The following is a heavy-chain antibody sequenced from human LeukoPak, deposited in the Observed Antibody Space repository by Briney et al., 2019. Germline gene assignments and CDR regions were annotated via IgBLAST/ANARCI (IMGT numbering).Heavy chain of an antibody. Sequence: PGGSLRLSCAASGFSLSSYSMNWVRQAPGKGLEWVSSITISSNFIYYADSVKGRFTISRDNAKNSLYLQMNSLRAEDTAVYYCARDSGMDVWGQGTTVTVSS. D-gene: IGHD3-10*01. CDR3: ARDSGMDV. CDR2: ITISSNFI. CDR1: GFSLSSYS. J-gene: IGHJ6*02. V-gene: IGHV3-21*04.